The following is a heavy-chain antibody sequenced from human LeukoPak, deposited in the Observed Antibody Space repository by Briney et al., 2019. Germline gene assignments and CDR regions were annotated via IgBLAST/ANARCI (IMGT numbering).Heavy chain of an antibody. CDR1: GFTFSTYW. V-gene: IGHV3-7*01. CDR3: ARDSRIPGIAAATVDY. D-gene: IGHD6-13*01. Sequence: HRGSLRLSCAASGFTFSTYWMTWVRQAPGKGLEWVANIKQDGSEKYYVDSVKGRFTISRDNAKNSLYLQMNSLRAEDTAVYYCARDSRIPGIAAATVDYWGQGTLVTVSS. CDR2: IKQDGSEK. J-gene: IGHJ4*02.